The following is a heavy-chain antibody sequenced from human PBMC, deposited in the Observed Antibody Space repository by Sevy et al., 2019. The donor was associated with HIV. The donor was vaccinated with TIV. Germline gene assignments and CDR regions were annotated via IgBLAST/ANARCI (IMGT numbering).Heavy chain of an antibody. D-gene: IGHD2-15*01. CDR1: GFTVSSNY. V-gene: IGHV3-53*01. CDR3: ARDPLVVVAAYDAFDI. CDR2: IYSGGST. J-gene: IGHJ3*02. Sequence: GGSLRLSCAASGFTVSSNYMSWVRQAPGKGLEWVSVIYSGGSTYYADSVKGRFTISRDNSKNTLYLQMNSLRAEDTVVYYCARDPLVVVAAYDAFDIWGQGTMVTVSS.